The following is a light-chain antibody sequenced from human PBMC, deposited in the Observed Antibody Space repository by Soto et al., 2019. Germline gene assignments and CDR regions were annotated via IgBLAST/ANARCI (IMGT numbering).Light chain of an antibody. CDR2: SNN. J-gene: IGLJ2*01. CDR3: AAWDDSLNGVV. CDR1: SSNIGSNT. V-gene: IGLV1-44*01. Sequence: QSVLTQPPSASGTPGQRVTISCSGSSSNIGSNTVNWYQQLPGTAPKLLIYSNNQRPSGVPDRLSGSKFGTSASLSISGLQSEDEADYYCAAWDDSLNGVVFGGGTTLTVL.